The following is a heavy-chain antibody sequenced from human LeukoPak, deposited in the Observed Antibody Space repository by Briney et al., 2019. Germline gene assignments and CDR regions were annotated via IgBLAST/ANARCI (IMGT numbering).Heavy chain of an antibody. V-gene: IGHV4-39*01. J-gene: IGHJ4*02. CDR2: IYYSGST. D-gene: IGHD3-9*01. CDR3: ARRTIFRPFDY. Sequence: PSETLSVTCTVSGDSISSSSYYWGWIRQPPGKGLEWIGSIYYSGSTYYNPSLKSRVTISVDTSKNQFSLKLSSVTAADTAVYYCARRTIFRPFDYWGQGTLVTVSS. CDR1: GDSISSSSYY.